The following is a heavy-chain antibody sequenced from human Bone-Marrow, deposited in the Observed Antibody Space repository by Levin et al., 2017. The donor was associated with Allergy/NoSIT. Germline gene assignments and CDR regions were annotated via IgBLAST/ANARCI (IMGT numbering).Heavy chain of an antibody. CDR3: ARGVDTTLVPSFDL. J-gene: IGHJ5*02. D-gene: IGHD5-18*01. Sequence: GESLKISCAASGFRFSDHYMSWIRQAPGKGLEWLSYITATGSTIYYADSVKGRFTISRDNSPNSLFLQMSSLRADDTAVYYCARGVDTTLVPSFDLWGQGAQVTVSS. V-gene: IGHV3-11*01. CDR1: GFRFSDHY. CDR2: ITATGSTI.